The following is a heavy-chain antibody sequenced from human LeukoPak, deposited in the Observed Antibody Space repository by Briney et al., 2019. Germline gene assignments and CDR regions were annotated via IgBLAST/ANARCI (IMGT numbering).Heavy chain of an antibody. CDR3: PRGVKTGAPACSAP. V-gene: IGHV4-30-2*01. D-gene: IGHD1-14*01. CDR1: GDSITSGTYS. J-gene: IGHJ5*02. CDR2: IYQSGTT. Sequence: SETLSLTCAVSGDSITSGTYSWSWIRQPPGKGLEWIGYIYQSGTTFYNLSLRSRVAISVDRSNNQFSLTLNSVTASDTAVYYCPRGVKTGAPACSAPWGQGPRVTAPS.